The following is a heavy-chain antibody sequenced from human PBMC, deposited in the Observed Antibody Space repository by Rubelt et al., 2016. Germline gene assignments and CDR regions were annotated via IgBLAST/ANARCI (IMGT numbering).Heavy chain of an antibody. CDR3: ARDGYFDL. V-gene: IGHV1-2*06. CDR2: INPNSGDT. Sequence: QVQLVQSGAEVKKPGASVKVSCKTSGYTFTGYYMHWVRQAPGQGLEWMGRINPNSGDTNYAQKFQGRVTMTRDTSITTAYMELSSLRSDDTAVYCCARDGYFDLWGRGTLVTVSS. CDR1: GYTFTGYY. J-gene: IGHJ2*01.